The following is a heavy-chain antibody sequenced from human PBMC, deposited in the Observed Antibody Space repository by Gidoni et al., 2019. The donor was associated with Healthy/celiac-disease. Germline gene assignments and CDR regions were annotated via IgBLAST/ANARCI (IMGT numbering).Heavy chain of an antibody. J-gene: IGHJ6*03. CDR2: ISSSSSTI. V-gene: IGHV3-48*01. D-gene: IGHD6-6*01. Sequence: EVQLVESGGGLVQPGGSLSLSCAASAFTFSSYSMNWVRQAPGKGLEWVSYISSSSSTIYYAGSVKGRFTISRDNAKNSLYLQMNSLRAEDTAVDYCARVRPFETLDYYYMDVWGKGTTVTVSS. CDR3: ARVRPFETLDYYYMDV. CDR1: AFTFSSYS.